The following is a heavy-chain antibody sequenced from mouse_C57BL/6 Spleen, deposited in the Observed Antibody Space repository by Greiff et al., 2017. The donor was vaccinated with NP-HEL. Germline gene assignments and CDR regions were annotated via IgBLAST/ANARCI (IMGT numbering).Heavy chain of an antibody. CDR3: ARYYYDGYFDV. D-gene: IGHD1-1*01. CDR1: GYTFTGYW. Sequence: QVQLKESGAELMKPGASVKLSCKATGYTFTGYWIEWVKQRPGHGLEWIGEILPGSGSTNHNEKFKGKATFTADTSSNTAYMQLSSLTTEDSAIYYCARYYYDGYFDVWGQGTTLTVSS. J-gene: IGHJ2*01. CDR2: ILPGSGST. V-gene: IGHV1-9*01.